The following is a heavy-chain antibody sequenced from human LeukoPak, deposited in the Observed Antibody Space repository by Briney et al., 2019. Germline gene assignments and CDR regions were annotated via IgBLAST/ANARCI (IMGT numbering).Heavy chain of an antibody. CDR3: ARVSPPGFFDY. CDR1: GFTFSDYY. V-gene: IGHV3-11*06. CDR2: ISSSSSYT. Sequence: GGSLRLSCAASGFTFSDYYMSWIRQAPGKGLEWVSYISSSSSYTNYADSVKGRFTISRDNAKNSLYLQMNSLRAEDTAVYYCARVSPPGFFDYWGQGTLVTVSS. D-gene: IGHD3-9*01. J-gene: IGHJ4*02.